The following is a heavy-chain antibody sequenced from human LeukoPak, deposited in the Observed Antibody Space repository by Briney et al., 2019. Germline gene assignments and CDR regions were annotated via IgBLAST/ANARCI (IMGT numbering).Heavy chain of an antibody. CDR3: AREYSSSSSRAFDI. J-gene: IGHJ3*02. D-gene: IGHD6-6*01. Sequence: GGSLRLSCAASGFTFSTYWMHWVRQPPAKGLVWVSRISIDGNSTTYADSVKGRFTISRDNAKNTLYLQMNSLRAEDTAVYYCAREYSSSSSRAFDIWGQGTMVTVSS. V-gene: IGHV3-74*01. CDR1: GFTFSTYW. CDR2: ISIDGNST.